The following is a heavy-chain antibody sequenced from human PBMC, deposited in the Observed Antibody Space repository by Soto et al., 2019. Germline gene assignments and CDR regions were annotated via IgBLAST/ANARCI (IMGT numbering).Heavy chain of an antibody. Sequence: ASVKVSCKASGYAFTGYYIQWVRQAPGQGLEWMGWINPSSGGTSYAQKFQGRVTMTRDASISTAYMEFYRLTSDDTATYYCARAAYYDSSGYFSSPFDYWGQGALVTVSS. J-gene: IGHJ4*02. CDR3: ARAAYYDSSGYFSSPFDY. CDR1: GYAFTGYY. CDR2: INPSSGGT. V-gene: IGHV1-2*02. D-gene: IGHD3-22*01.